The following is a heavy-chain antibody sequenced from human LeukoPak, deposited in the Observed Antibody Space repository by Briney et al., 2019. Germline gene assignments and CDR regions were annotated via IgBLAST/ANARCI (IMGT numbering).Heavy chain of an antibody. J-gene: IGHJ4*02. CDR3: ARGRTYYYDSSGWTYDY. Sequence: PSQTLSLTCTVSGGSISSGDYYWSWIRQPPGKGLEWIGYIYYSGSTYYNPSLKSRVTISVDTSKNQFSLKLSSVTAADMAVYYCARGRTYYYDSSGWTYDYWGQGTLVTVSS. V-gene: IGHV4-30-4*01. CDR1: GGSISSGDYY. CDR2: IYYSGST. D-gene: IGHD3-22*01.